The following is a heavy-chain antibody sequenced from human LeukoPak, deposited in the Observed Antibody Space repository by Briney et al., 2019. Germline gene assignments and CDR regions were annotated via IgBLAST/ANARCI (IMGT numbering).Heavy chain of an antibody. CDR2: IRSKAYGGTT. V-gene: IGHV3-49*04. Sequence: QSGGSLRLSCTASGFTFGDYAMSWVRQAPGKGLEWVGFIRSKAYGGTTEYAASVKGRLTISRDDSKSIAYLQMNSLKTAYTTVXXXXXXPLDRHYYYYYYMDVWGKGTTVTISS. CDR1: GFTFGDYA. CDR3: XXXPLDRHYYYYYYMDV. J-gene: IGHJ6*03. D-gene: IGHD6-6*01.